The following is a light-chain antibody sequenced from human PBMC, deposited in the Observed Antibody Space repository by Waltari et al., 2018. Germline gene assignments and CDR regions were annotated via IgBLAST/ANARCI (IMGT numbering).Light chain of an antibody. V-gene: IGLV2-14*01. J-gene: IGLJ2*01. CDR2: DVS. CDR1: SNDVGGYNS. Sequence: QSALTQPASVSGSPGQSVTIFCAGTSNDVGGYNSVSWYQEHPGQAPRVIIYDVSDRPSGVSVRFSGSKSGNTASLTISGLQAEDEADYYCSSQSSNDVVLFGGGTKLTVL. CDR3: SSQSSNDVVL.